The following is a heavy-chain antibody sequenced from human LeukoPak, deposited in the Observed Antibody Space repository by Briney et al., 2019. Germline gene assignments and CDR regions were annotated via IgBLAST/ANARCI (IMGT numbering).Heavy chain of an antibody. V-gene: IGHV3-30-3*01. J-gene: IGHJ3*02. CDR1: GFTFSSYA. CDR3: AREADIVVVPAATDHDAFDI. CDR2: ISYDGSNK. Sequence: GGSLRLSCAASGFTFSSYAMHWVRQAPGKGLEWVAVISYDGSNKYYADSVKGRFTISRDNSKNTLYLQMNSLRAEDTAVYYCAREADIVVVPAATDHDAFDIWGQGTMVTVSS. D-gene: IGHD2-2*01.